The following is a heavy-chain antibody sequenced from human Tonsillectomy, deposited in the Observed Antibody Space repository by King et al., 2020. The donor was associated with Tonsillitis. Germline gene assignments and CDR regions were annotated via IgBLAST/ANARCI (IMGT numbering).Heavy chain of an antibody. J-gene: IGHJ4*02. CDR3: TRDPWKSLGSVN. D-gene: IGHD3-16*01. Sequence: VQLVESGGGLVKPGGSLRLSCAVSRLNFKNGWMSWVRQAPGKGLEWVGRIRSKPDGGTTDYAAPVKGRFSISRVDSKTTLYLQMNSLKTEDTAVYYCTRDPWKSLGSVNWGQGTLVTVSS. CDR1: RLNFKNGW. CDR2: IRSKPDGGTT. V-gene: IGHV3-15*01.